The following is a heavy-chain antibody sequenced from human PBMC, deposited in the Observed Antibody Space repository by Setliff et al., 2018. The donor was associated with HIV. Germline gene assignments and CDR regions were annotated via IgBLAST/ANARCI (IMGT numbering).Heavy chain of an antibody. CDR2: TRNKVNSYTT. CDR3: VKGAPDYDTNPFYYYFYMHV. CDR1: GFTFSDHY. V-gene: IGHV3-72*01. J-gene: IGHJ6*03. D-gene: IGHD4-17*01. Sequence: GGSLRLSCAASGFTFSDHYMDWVRQAPGKGLEWVGRTRNKVNSYTTEYAASVKGRFTISRDDSKNSLYLQMNSLKTEDTAVYYCVKGAPDYDTNPFYYYFYMHVWGKGTTVTVSS.